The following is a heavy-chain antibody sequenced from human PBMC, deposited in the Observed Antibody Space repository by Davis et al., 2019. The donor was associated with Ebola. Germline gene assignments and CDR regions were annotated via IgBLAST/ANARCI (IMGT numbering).Heavy chain of an antibody. CDR2: ISGSSGAI. V-gene: IGHV3-48*02. CDR1: GFTFSSFG. J-gene: IGHJ5*02. Sequence: GESLKISCETSGFTFSSFGMHWLRQAPGKGLEWVSYISGSSGAIYYADSVKGRFTISRDNAKNSLYLQMNSLRDEDKAVYYCARDLEVGVTPWGQGTLVTVSS. CDR3: ARDLEVGVTP.